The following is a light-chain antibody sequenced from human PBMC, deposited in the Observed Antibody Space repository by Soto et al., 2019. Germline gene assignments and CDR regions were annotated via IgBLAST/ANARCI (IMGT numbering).Light chain of an antibody. CDR1: QSISSY. CDR2: AAS. J-gene: IGKJ3*01. Sequence: DIQMPQSPSSLSASVGDRVTITYRASQSISSYLNWYQQKPGKAPKLLIYAASSLRSGVPSRFSGSGSGTDFTLTISSLQPEDFANYYCQQSYSTPRTFGPGTKVDIK. CDR3: QQSYSTPRT. V-gene: IGKV1-39*01.